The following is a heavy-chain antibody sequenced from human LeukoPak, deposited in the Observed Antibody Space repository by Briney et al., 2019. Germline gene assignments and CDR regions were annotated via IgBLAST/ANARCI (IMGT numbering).Heavy chain of an antibody. CDR2: ISAYNGNT. V-gene: IGHV1-18*01. D-gene: IGHD3-10*01. CDR3: ARAITMVRGVRSDYLDY. CDR1: GYTFTSYG. J-gene: IGHJ4*02. Sequence: ASVKVSCKASGYTFTSYGISWVRQAPGQGLEWMGWISAYNGNTNYAQKLQGRVTMTTDTSTSTAYMELRSLRSDDTAVYYCARAITMVRGVRSDYLDYWGQGTLVTVSS.